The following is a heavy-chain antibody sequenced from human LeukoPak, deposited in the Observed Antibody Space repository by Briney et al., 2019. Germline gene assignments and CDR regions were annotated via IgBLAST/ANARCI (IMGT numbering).Heavy chain of an antibody. CDR3: VSPGYYYDSSGRAVAFDI. D-gene: IGHD3-22*01. J-gene: IGHJ3*02. Sequence: SETLSLTCTVSGGSISSSSYYWGWLRQPPGKGLEWIGSIYYSGSTYYNPSLKSRVTISVDTSKNQFSLKLSSVTAADTAVYYCVSPGYYYDSSGRAVAFDIWGQGTMVTVSS. CDR1: GGSISSSSYY. V-gene: IGHV4-39*01. CDR2: IYYSGST.